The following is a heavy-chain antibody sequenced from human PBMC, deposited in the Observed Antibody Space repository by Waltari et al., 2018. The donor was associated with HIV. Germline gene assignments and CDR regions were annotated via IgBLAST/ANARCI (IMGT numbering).Heavy chain of an antibody. J-gene: IGHJ5*02. Sequence: QVQLVESGGGVVQPAKSLRLSCAASGFTFNNYGMVWVRQAPGKGLEWVAVLWYDGSKKYYADSVKGRFTISKDNSKNTLHLQMNSLRAEDTAVYYCARVTGNTEGSWFDPWGQGTLVTVSS. CDR2: LWYDGSKK. D-gene: IGHD1-7*01. CDR3: ARVTGNTEGSWFDP. V-gene: IGHV3-33*01. CDR1: GFTFNNYG.